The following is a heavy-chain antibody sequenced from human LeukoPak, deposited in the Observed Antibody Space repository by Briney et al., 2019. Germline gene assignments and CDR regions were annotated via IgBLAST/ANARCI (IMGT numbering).Heavy chain of an antibody. CDR1: GGSISSYY. CDR2: IYYSGST. Sequence: SETLSLTCTVSGGSISSYYWSWIRQPPGKGLEWIGYIYYSGSTNYNPSLKSRVTISVVSSKTQFSLKLSSVTAADTAVYYCARHGLDYVPDNWFDPWGQGTLVTVSS. J-gene: IGHJ5*02. CDR3: ARHGLDYVPDNWFDP. D-gene: IGHD3-16*01. V-gene: IGHV4-59*08.